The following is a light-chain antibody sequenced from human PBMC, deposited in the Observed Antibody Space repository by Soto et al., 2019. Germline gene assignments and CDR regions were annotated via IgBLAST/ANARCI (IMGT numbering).Light chain of an antibody. CDR3: QQYNNWPWT. Sequence: EIVMTQSPATLSVSPGEGATLSCRASQSVSSNLVWYQHKPGQAPRLLIYGASTRATDVPARFSGSGSGTDFTPTISSLQSEDYAVYYCQQYNNWPWTFGQGTKVDIK. V-gene: IGKV3-15*01. CDR2: GAS. J-gene: IGKJ1*01. CDR1: QSVSSN.